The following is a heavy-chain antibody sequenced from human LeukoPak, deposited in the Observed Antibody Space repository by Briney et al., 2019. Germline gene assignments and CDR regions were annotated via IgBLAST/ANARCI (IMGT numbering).Heavy chain of an antibody. CDR3: ARYSLYDYVWGSHRQTFAFDY. Sequence: ASVKVSCKASGYTFTSYGISWVRQAPGQGLEWMGWISAYNGNTNYAQKLQGRVTMTTDTSTSTAYMEPRSLRSDDTAVYYCARYSLYDYVWGSHRQTFAFDYWGQGTLVTVSS. D-gene: IGHD3-16*02. CDR2: ISAYNGNT. J-gene: IGHJ4*02. CDR1: GYTFTSYG. V-gene: IGHV1-18*01.